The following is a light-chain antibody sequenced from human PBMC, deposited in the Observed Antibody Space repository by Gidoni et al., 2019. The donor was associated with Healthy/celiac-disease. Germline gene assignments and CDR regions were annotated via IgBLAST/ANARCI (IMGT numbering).Light chain of an antibody. CDR3: QRYYSYPRT. V-gene: IGKV1-8*01. Sequence: AIRMTQSPSSLSASTGDRVTITCRASQGISSYLAWYQQKPGKAPKLLSYAASTLQSGVPSRFSGSGSGTDFTLTISCLQSEDFATYYCQRYYSYPRTFGQGTKVEIK. CDR2: AAS. CDR1: QGISSY. J-gene: IGKJ1*01.